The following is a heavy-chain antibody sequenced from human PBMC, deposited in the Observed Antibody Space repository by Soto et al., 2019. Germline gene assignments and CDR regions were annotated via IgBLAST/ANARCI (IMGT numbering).Heavy chain of an antibody. Sequence: EVQLVESGGGLVKPGGSLRLSCAASGFTFSSYSMNWVCQAPGKGLEWVSSISSSSSYIYYADSVKGRFTISRDNAKNSLYLQMNSLRAEDTAVYYCARESLYSSGLSDYWGQGTLVTVSS. V-gene: IGHV3-21*01. D-gene: IGHD6-19*01. CDR2: ISSSSSYI. J-gene: IGHJ4*02. CDR1: GFTFSSYS. CDR3: ARESLYSSGLSDY.